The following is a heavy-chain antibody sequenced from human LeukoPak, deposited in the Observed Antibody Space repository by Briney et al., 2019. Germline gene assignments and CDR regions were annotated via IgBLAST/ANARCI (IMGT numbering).Heavy chain of an antibody. CDR3: AKSLIGYYYDFDY. V-gene: IGHV3-23*01. J-gene: IGHJ4*02. Sequence: GGSLRLSCAASGFTFSSYAMSWVRQAPGKGLEWVSAISGSGGSTYYADSVKGRFTIPRDNSKNTLYLQMNSLRAEDTAVYCCAKSLIGYYYDFDYWGQGTLVTVSS. D-gene: IGHD3-22*01. CDR1: GFTFSSYA. CDR2: ISGSGGST.